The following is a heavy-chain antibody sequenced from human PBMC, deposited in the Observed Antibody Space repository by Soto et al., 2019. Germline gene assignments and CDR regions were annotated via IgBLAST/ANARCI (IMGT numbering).Heavy chain of an antibody. CDR1: GGTFGSYA. V-gene: IGHV1-69*06. CDR2: VIPVFGRP. D-gene: IGHD1-7*01. J-gene: IGHJ5*02. CDR3: ARGRGKSGTS. Sequence: QVQLVQSGAEVKKPGSSVKVSCKASGGTFGSYAISWVRQAPGQGLEWMGGVIPVFGRPNYAQKFQGRVTITADKSTSYLDLSSLISEDTAVYYWARGRGKSGTSWGQGTLVTVSS.